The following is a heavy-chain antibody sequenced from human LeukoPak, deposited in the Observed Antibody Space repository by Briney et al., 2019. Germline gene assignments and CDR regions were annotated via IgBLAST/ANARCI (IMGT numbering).Heavy chain of an antibody. Sequence: GSLRLSCAASGFTFSSYSMNWVRQAPGKGLEWVSSISSSSSYIYYADSVKGRFTISRDNAKNSLYLQMNSLRAEDTAVYYCARVFTIFGVPYYFDYWGQGTLVTVSS. CDR1: GFTFSSYS. CDR3: ARVFTIFGVPYYFDY. CDR2: ISSSSSYI. D-gene: IGHD3-3*01. V-gene: IGHV3-21*01. J-gene: IGHJ4*02.